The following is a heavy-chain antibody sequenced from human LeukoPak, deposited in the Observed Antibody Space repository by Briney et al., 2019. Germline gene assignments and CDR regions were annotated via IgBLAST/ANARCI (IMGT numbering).Heavy chain of an antibody. CDR3: ARSLPYGTTWYGRSDF. J-gene: IGHJ4*02. D-gene: IGHD6-13*01. V-gene: IGHV3-53*01. CDR2: IYSGGGT. CDR1: GFTVSSNY. Sequence: PGGSLRLSCAASGFTVSSNYMSWVRQAPGKGLEWVSLIYSGGGTYYADSVKGRFTNSRDNSKNTLYLQMNSLRAEDTAIYYCARSLPYGTTWYGRSDFWGQGTLVTVSS.